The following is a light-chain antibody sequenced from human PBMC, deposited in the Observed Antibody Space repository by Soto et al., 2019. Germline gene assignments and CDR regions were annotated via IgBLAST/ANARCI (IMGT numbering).Light chain of an antibody. CDR1: QSVSSSY. Sequence: EIVLTQSPATLSLSPGERATLSCRASQSVSSSYLAWYHQRPGQAPRLLIYGASRRATGIPDRFSGSGSGTDFTLTISRLEPEDFAVYYCQQYDRSWTFGQGTKV. CDR3: QQYDRSWT. CDR2: GAS. V-gene: IGKV3-20*01. J-gene: IGKJ1*01.